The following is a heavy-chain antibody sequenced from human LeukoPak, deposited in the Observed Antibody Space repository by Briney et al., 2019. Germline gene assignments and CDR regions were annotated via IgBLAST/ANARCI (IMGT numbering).Heavy chain of an antibody. CDR2: IYENGGTT. J-gene: IGHJ4*02. CDR1: GFTFRSHA. D-gene: IGHD2-21*01. CDR3: AKDFRIGYSAHFDY. V-gene: IGHV3-23*01. Sequence: PGGSLRLSCVGSGFTFRSHAMSWVRQAPEKGLEFGSGIYENGGTTYYADSVKGRFSISRDNSKNTLYLQMDRLRGEDTAVYYCAKDFRIGYSAHFDYWGQGALVTVSS.